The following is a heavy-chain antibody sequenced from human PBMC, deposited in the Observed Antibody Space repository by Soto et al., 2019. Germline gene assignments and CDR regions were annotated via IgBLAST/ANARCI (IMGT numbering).Heavy chain of an antibody. D-gene: IGHD2-2*01. J-gene: IGHJ5*02. Sequence: QVQLVQSGAEVKKPGSSVKVSCKASGGSFSSYAISWVRQAPGQGLEWMGGIIPIFGTANYAQKFQGRVTITADESTSTAYKELSSLRSADTAVYYCARAISRANWFDPWGQGTLVTVSS. CDR3: ARAISRANWFDP. V-gene: IGHV1-69*01. CDR1: GGSFSSYA. CDR2: IIPIFGTA.